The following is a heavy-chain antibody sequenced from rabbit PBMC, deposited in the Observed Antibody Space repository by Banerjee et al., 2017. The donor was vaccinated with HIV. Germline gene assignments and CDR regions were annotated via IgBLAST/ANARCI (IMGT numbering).Heavy chain of an antibody. D-gene: IGHD1-1*01. V-gene: IGHV1S47*01. J-gene: IGHJ4*01. CDR3: ARGMSTYALGIAYYPHYFNL. CDR2: IYPGFGIR. CDR1: GIDFSSYG. Sequence: ELVESGGGLVQPGESLKLSCKASGIDFSSYGISWVRQAPGKGPEWIAYIYPGFGIRNYANSVKGRFTISSDNAQNTVFLQMTSLTASDTATYFCARGMSTYALGIAYYPHYFNLWGPGTLVTVS.